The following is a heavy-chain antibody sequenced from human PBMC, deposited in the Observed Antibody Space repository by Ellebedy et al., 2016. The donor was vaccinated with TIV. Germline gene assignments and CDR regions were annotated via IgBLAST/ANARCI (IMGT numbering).Heavy chain of an antibody. J-gene: IGHJ6*02. V-gene: IGHV3-33*08. D-gene: IGHD2/OR15-2a*01. Sequence: GESLKISCAASGFTFSTYNMHWVRQAPGKGLEWVAVIWYDGSNTQYAYSVKGRFTMSRDNSKNMVSLQMNSLRAEDTAVYYCARDGVRPYFYNGMDVWGQGTTVSVSS. CDR3: ARDGVRPYFYNGMDV. CDR1: GFTFSTYN. CDR2: IWYDGSNT.